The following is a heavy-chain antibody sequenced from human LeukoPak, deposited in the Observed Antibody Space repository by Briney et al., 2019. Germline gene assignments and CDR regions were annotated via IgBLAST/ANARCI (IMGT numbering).Heavy chain of an antibody. CDR3: ARDRDTTGTTSMALQI. CDR2: ISYDGSNK. CDR1: GFTFSSYA. Sequence: GGSLRLSCAASGFTFSSYAMHWVRQAPGKGLEWVAVISYDGSNKYYADSVKGRFTISRDNAKNLVYLQMNSLRVEDTALYYCARDRDTTGTTSMALQIWGQGTMVIVSS. J-gene: IGHJ3*02. V-gene: IGHV3-30*04. D-gene: IGHD1-1*01.